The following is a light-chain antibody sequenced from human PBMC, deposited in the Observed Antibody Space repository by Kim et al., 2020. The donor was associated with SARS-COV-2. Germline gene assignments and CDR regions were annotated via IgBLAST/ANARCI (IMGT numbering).Light chain of an antibody. CDR2: GAS. V-gene: IGKV3-20*01. Sequence: SPGERATLSCRASQSVSSSYLAWYQQKPGQAPRLLIYGASSRATGIPDRFSGSGSGTDFTLTISRLEPEDVAVYYCQQYGSSRWTFGQGTKVDIK. CDR1: QSVSSSY. CDR3: QQYGSSRWT. J-gene: IGKJ1*01.